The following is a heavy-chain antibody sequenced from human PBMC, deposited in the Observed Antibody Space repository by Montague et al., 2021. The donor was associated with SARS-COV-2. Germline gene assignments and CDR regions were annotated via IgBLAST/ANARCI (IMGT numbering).Heavy chain of an antibody. CDR2: IRLPGGA. CDR3: AGAGSQRFFEL. D-gene: IGHD1-1*01. CDR1: SGSLRNYY. Sequence: SETLFLTCAVNSGSLRNYYWSWIRQPPGKGLEWIGEIRLPGGANYDSSPKGRVTISLGTSNNHVSLNLNSVTTADTAVYFCAGAGSQRFFELWGRGTLVTVSS. J-gene: IGHJ2*01. V-gene: IGHV4-34*01.